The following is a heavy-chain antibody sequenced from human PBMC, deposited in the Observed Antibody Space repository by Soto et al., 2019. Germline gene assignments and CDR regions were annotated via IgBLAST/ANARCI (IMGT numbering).Heavy chain of an antibody. D-gene: IGHD6-19*01. V-gene: IGHV3-53*01. CDR3: ARDADSSGLHY. J-gene: IGHJ4*02. CDR1: GFTCSGMF. CDR2: IYPAGPT. Sequence: GSLRLSCAASGFTCSGMFMNWVRQAPGKGLEWVSVIYPAGPTYYADSVKGRFTISRDNSKNTLFLQLNNLRAEDTAVYYCARDADSSGLHYWGQGILVTVSS.